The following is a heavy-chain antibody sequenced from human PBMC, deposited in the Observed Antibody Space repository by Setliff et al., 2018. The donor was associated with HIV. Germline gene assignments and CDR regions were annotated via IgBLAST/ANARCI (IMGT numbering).Heavy chain of an antibody. Sequence: SETLSLTCTVSGGSISSNSYYWSWIRQPAGRGLEWIGHIYITGNTNYNPSLKSRVTISLDTSKNQFSLKLRYVTAADTAVYYCARGKDYGGTIDYWGQGTLVTV. V-gene: IGHV4-61*09. D-gene: IGHD4-17*01. CDR1: GGSISSNSYY. CDR3: ARGKDYGGTIDY. CDR2: IYITGNT. J-gene: IGHJ4*02.